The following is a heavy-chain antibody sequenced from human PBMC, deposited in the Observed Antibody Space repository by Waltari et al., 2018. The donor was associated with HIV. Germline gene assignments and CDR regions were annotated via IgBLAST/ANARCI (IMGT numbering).Heavy chain of an antibody. V-gene: IGHV3-7*04. CDR1: GFTFISYW. CDR3: ARGGFYGSGSKVN. CDR2: IKQDGSGR. D-gene: IGHD3-10*01. J-gene: IGHJ4*02. Sequence: EVQLVESGGGLVQPGGSLRLSCAASGFTFISYWMSWVRQAPGKGMEWVDNIKQDGSGRYDVDTVNGRFTSSRDNAENSLYLQMNSLRAEDTAVYYCARGGFYGSGSKVNWGQGTLVTVSS.